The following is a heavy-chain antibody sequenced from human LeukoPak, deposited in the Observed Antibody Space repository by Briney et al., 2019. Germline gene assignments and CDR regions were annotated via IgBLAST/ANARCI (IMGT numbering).Heavy chain of an antibody. CDR1: GFTFSSYA. V-gene: IGHV3-30*04. Sequence: GGSLRLSCAASGFTFSSYAMHWVRQAPGKGLGWVAVISYDGSNKYYADSVKGRFTISRDNSKNTLYLQMNSLRAEDTAVYYCARDRGDGDAPDAFDIWGQGTMVTVSS. CDR3: ARDRGDGDAPDAFDI. CDR2: ISYDGSNK. D-gene: IGHD4-17*01. J-gene: IGHJ3*02.